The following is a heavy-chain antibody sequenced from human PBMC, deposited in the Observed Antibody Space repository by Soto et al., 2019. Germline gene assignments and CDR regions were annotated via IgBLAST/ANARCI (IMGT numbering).Heavy chain of an antibody. D-gene: IGHD5-12*01. V-gene: IGHV4-39*01. CDR2: IYYSGST. CDR3: ARRLGDGYNCCYYYGMDV. CDR1: GGSISSSSYY. J-gene: IGHJ6*02. Sequence: SETLSLTCTVSGGSISSSSYYWGWIRQPPGKGLEWIGSIYYSGSTYYNPSLKSRVTISVDTSKNQFSLKLSSVTAADTAVYYCARRLGDGYNCCYYYGMDVWGQGTTVTVSS.